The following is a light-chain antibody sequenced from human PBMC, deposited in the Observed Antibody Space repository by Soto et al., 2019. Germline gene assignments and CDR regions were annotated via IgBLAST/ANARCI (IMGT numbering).Light chain of an antibody. J-gene: IGKJ4*01. Sequence: ENVLTQFPGTLSLSPGDRATLSCRASQSLSSDSLAWYQQKPGQAPRLLIYGASSRANGIPDRFSGSGSGTDFILTISRLEPEDFAVYYCHQYGSSPLTFGGGAKVEIK. V-gene: IGKV3-20*01. CDR1: QSLSSDS. CDR2: GAS. CDR3: HQYGSSPLT.